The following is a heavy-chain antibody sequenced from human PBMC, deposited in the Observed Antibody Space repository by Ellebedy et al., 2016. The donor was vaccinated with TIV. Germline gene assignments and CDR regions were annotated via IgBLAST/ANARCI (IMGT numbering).Heavy chain of an antibody. V-gene: IGHV1-69*04. CDR1: GGTSSSYA. CDR3: ARVSGGGWYPYYFDY. CDR2: IIPILGIA. D-gene: IGHD2-15*01. J-gene: IGHJ4*02. Sequence: AASVKVSCKASGGTSSSYAISWVRQAPGQGLEWMGRIIPILGIANYAQKFQGRVTITADKSTSTAYMELSSLRSEDTAVYYCARVSGGGWYPYYFDYWGQGTLVTVSS.